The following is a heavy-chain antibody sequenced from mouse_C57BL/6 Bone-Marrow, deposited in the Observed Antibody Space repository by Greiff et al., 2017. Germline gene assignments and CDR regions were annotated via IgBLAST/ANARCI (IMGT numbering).Heavy chain of an antibody. J-gene: IGHJ1*03. CDR2: IYPYNGVS. V-gene: IGHV1-31*01. CDR3: ATPIYDGPFGV. CDR1: GYSFTGYY. Sequence: EVKLVESGPELVKPGASVKISCKASGYSFTGYYMHWVKQSHGNILDWIGYIYPYNGVSSYNQKFKGKATLTVDKSSSTAYMELRSLTSEDSAVYYCATPIYDGPFGVWGTGTTVTVSS. D-gene: IGHD2-3*01.